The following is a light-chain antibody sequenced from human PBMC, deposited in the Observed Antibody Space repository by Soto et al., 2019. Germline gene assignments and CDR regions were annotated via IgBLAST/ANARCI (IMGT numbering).Light chain of an antibody. J-gene: IGKJ1*01. CDR1: QTIDMY. Sequence: DIHMTQSPSSLSASVGDTVTITCRASQTIDMYLNWYQQKPGKAPRVLISGDSNLQSGVPSRFSGSGSGTDCHLIISSLQSEDFASYFCQHTLNSPPWTFGQGAKVEV. CDR2: GDS. V-gene: IGKV1-39*01. CDR3: QHTLNSPPWT.